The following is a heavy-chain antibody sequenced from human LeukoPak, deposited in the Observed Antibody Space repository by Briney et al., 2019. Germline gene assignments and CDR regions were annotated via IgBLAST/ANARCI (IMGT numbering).Heavy chain of an antibody. D-gene: IGHD3-10*01. CDR2: ISGYNGDT. J-gene: IGHJ3*02. Sequence: ASVRVSCKASGYTFTNYGISWVRQAPGQGLEWMGWISGYNGDTKYAQKVQGRVTMTTDKFTSTAYMELRSLRSDDTAVYYCARCYGSGRWALDIWGQGTMVTVSS. V-gene: IGHV1-18*01. CDR1: GYTFTNYG. CDR3: ARCYGSGRWALDI.